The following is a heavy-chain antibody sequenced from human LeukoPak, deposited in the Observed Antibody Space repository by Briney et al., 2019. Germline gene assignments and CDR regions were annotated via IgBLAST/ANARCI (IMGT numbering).Heavy chain of an antibody. V-gene: IGHV4-4*02. CDR2: IYHSGST. CDR1: GGSISSSNW. D-gene: IGHD2-15*01. CDR3: ARDRYCSGGSCFDY. J-gene: IGHJ4*02. Sequence: PSETLSLTCAVSGGSISSSNWWSWVRRPPGKGLEWIGEIYHSGSTNYNPSLKSRVTISVDKSKNQFSLKLSSVTAADTAVYYCARDRYCSGGSCFDYWGQGTLVTVSS.